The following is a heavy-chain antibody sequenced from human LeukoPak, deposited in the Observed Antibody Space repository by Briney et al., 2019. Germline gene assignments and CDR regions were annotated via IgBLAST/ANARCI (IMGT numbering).Heavy chain of an antibody. CDR3: ARVVLGLDSSGYYWYFDL. Sequence: SETLSLTCTVSNGPTNTYQWTWIRQPPGRGLEWIGNIHYSGSANYNPSLKSRVIISVDTSKNQFSLKLSSVTAADTAVYYCARVVLGLDSSGYYWYFDLWGRGTLVTVSS. J-gene: IGHJ2*01. D-gene: IGHD3-22*01. CDR1: NGPTNTYQ. CDR2: IHYSGSA. V-gene: IGHV4-59*08.